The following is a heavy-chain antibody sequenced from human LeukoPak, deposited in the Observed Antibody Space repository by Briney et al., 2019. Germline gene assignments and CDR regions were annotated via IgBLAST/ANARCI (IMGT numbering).Heavy chain of an antibody. CDR2: ISGIGVGST. CDR1: GFTFNNYA. V-gene: IGHV3-23*01. J-gene: IGHJ3*02. CDR3: ARVGVTAFDI. Sequence: GGSLRLSCAASGFTFNNYAMSWVRQAPGKGLEWVSGISGIGVGSTYYVDYVKGRFTISRDNSKNTLYLQMNSLRAEDTALYYCARVGVTAFDIWGQGTMVTVSS. D-gene: IGHD2-21*02.